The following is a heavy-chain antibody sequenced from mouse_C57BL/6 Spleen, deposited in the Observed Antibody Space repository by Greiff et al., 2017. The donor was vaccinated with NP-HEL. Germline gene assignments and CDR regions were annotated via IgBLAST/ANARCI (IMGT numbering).Heavy chain of an antibody. V-gene: IGHV1-82*01. Sequence: QQSGPELVKPGASVKISCKASGYAFSSSWMNWVKQRPGKGLEWIGRIYPGDGDTTYNGKFKGKATLTADKSSSTAYMQLSSLTSEDSAVYFCARPYYYGSSYNYAMDYWGQGTSVTVSS. J-gene: IGHJ4*01. D-gene: IGHD1-1*01. CDR3: ARPYYYGSSYNYAMDY. CDR1: GYAFSSSW. CDR2: IYPGDGDT.